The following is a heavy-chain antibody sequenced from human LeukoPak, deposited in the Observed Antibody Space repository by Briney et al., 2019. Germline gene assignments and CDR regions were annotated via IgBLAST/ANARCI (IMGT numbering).Heavy chain of an antibody. V-gene: IGHV3-9*01. CDR2: ISWNSGSI. Sequence: PGRSLRLSCAASGFTFDDYAMHWVRQAPGKGLEWVSGISWNSGSIGYADSVKGRFTISRDNAKNSLYLQMNSLRAGDTAVYYCARESYYYGMDVWGQGTTVTVSS. CDR1: GFTFDDYA. CDR3: ARESYYYGMDV. J-gene: IGHJ6*02.